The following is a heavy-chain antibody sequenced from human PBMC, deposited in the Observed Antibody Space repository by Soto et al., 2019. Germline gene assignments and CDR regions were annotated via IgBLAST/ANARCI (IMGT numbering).Heavy chain of an antibody. CDR3: ARQAAAPGIDLWFDP. CDR1: GGSISSSRSY. V-gene: IGHV4-39*01. D-gene: IGHD6-13*01. CDR2: IFYAGNT. Sequence: SETLSLTCNVSGGSISSSRSYWAWFRQPPGKELEWIANIFYAGNTYYNPSLKSRVTVSVDTSKNQFSLKLDSVTAADTAVYYCARQAAAPGIDLWFDPWGQGTLVTVPQ. J-gene: IGHJ5*02.